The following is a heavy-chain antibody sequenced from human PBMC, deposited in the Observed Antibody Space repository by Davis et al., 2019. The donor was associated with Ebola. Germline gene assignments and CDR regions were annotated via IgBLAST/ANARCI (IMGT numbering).Heavy chain of an antibody. CDR1: GYTFTSYG. Sequence: ASVKVSCKASGYTFTSYGISWVRQAPGQGLEWMGWISAYNGNTNYAQKLQGRVTMTTDTSTNTAYMEVRSLRSDDTAVYYCARDGSVAAIELDYWGQGTLVTVSS. D-gene: IGHD2-2*02. J-gene: IGHJ4*02. CDR2: ISAYNGNT. CDR3: ARDGSVAAIELDY. V-gene: IGHV1-18*04.